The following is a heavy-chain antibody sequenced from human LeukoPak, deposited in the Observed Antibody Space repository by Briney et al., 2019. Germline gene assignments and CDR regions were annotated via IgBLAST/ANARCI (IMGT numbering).Heavy chain of an antibody. D-gene: IGHD3-3*01. CDR1: GFTFDDYG. Sequence: SGGSLRLSCAASGFTFDDYGMNWVRQAPGKGLEWVSYISSSSSTIYYADSVKGRFTISRDNAKNSLYLQMNSLRAKDTAVYYCARDAGRLRFLEWLPKFDYWGQGTLVTVSS. CDR2: ISSSSSTI. CDR3: ARDAGRLRFLEWLPKFDY. J-gene: IGHJ4*02. V-gene: IGHV3-48*01.